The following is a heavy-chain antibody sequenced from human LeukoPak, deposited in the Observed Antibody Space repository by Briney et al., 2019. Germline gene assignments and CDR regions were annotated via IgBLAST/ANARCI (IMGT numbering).Heavy chain of an antibody. D-gene: IGHD2-2*01. CDR1: GFSLSTSGMR. V-gene: IGHV2-70*04. Sequence: SGPALVKPTQTLTLTCTFSGFSLSTSGMRVSWIRQPPGKALEWLARIDWDDDKFYSTSLKTRLTISKDASKNQVVLTMTNMDPVDTATYYCARMPYCSSTSCYGKDYWGQGTLVTVSS. CDR2: IDWDDDK. J-gene: IGHJ4*02. CDR3: ARMPYCSSTSCYGKDY.